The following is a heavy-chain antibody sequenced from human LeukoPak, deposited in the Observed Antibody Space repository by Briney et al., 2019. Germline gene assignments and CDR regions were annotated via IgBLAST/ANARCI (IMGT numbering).Heavy chain of an antibody. D-gene: IGHD2-21*02. CDR3: AKDLAYCGGDCFPTNRFDP. V-gene: IGHV3-23*01. Sequence: PGGSLRLSCAASGFTFSSYAMSWVRQAPGKGLEWVSAISGSGGSTYYADSVKGRFTISRDNSKNTLYLQMNSLRAEDTAVYYCAKDLAYCGGDCFPTNRFDPWGQGTLVTVSS. J-gene: IGHJ5*02. CDR2: ISGSGGST. CDR1: GFTFSSYA.